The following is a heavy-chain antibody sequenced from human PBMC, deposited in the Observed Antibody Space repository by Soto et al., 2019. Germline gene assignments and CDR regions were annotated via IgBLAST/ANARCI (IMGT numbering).Heavy chain of an antibody. Sequence: PGRPRRLACVSSAFVFSDYCMTWIRQAPGRGVEWFSYIRPTGTQAVHQDSLRRRFTISRDNAKNSLYLQMNSLRAEDTAVYYCARDRGYYDSRGYSYYWAQRALVPVSS. CDR3: ARDRGYYDSRGYSYY. D-gene: IGHD3-22*01. J-gene: IGHJ4*02. CDR2: IRPTGTQA. CDR1: AFVFSDYC. V-gene: IGHV3-11*06.